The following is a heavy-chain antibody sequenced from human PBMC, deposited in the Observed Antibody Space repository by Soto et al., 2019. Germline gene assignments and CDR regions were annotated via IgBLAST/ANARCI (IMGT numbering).Heavy chain of an antibody. CDR1: GFTFSRYA. D-gene: IGHD3-3*02. Sequence: EVHLLESGGGLVQPGGSLRLSCAASGFTFSRYALNWVRQAPGKGLEWVAGISGSGTGTHYAPSVKGRFIISSDSSKNTFYLRMNSLRAEDTAMYYCARSLSAFFSLGDFNYWGQGALVTVSS. CDR3: ARSLSAFFSLGDFNY. J-gene: IGHJ4*02. CDR2: ISGSGTGT. V-gene: IGHV3-23*01.